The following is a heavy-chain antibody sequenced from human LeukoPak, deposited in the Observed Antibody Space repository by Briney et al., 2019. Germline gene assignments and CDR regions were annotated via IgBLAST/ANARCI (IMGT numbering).Heavy chain of an antibody. CDR3: ARQLWLTGYYYFDY. Sequence: GESLKISCKGSGSSFTKYWIGWVRQMPGKGLEWMGIIYPGESDTRYSPSFQGQVTISADKSNSTTYLQWSSLRTSDTAMYYCARQLWLTGYYYFDYWGQGTLVTVSS. V-gene: IGHV5-51*01. J-gene: IGHJ4*02. CDR2: IYPGESDT. CDR1: GSSFTKYW. D-gene: IGHD3-9*01.